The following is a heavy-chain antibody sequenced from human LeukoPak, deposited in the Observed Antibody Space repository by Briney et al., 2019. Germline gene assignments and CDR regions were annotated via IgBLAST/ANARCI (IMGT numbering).Heavy chain of an antibody. CDR3: ARESGHAFDY. CDR2: INPSDGGT. V-gene: IGHV1-46*01. J-gene: IGHJ4*02. Sequence: ASVRVSCKASGDTFTSYNIQWVRQAPGQGLEWMGIINPSDGGTGYAQKFQDRVTMTRDTSTRTAYMDLNSLTSEDTAVYYCARESGHAFDYWGQGPLVTVSS. CDR1: GDTFTSYN.